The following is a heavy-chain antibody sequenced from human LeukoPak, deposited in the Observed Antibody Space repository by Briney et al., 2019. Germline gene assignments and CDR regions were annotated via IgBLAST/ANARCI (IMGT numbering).Heavy chain of an antibody. V-gene: IGHV4-39*07. CDR3: ARRGSMVRAIGN. CDR1: GDSISDNTYY. CDR2: INYSGNT. J-gene: IGHJ4*02. D-gene: IGHD3-10*01. Sequence: SETLSLTCIVSGDSISDNTYYWGWVRQPPGKGLEWIGSINYSGNTYYNVSLKSRVNISIDTSKSQFFLKMKSVTAADTAVYYRARRGSMVRAIGNWGQGTLVTVSS.